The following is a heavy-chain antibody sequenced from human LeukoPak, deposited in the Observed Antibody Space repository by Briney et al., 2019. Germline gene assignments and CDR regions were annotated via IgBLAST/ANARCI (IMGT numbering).Heavy chain of an antibody. CDR1: GFTFSSYA. D-gene: IGHD2-15*01. Sequence: GGSLRLSCAASGFTFSSYAMNWVRQAPGKGLEWVSAITGSGGRTYYADSVRGRFTISRDNSRNTMYLQMNSLRVEDAAVYYCAKAPVTSCRGAFCYPFDSWGQGTLVTVSS. J-gene: IGHJ4*02. CDR2: ITGSGGRT. V-gene: IGHV3-23*01. CDR3: AKAPVTSCRGAFCYPFDS.